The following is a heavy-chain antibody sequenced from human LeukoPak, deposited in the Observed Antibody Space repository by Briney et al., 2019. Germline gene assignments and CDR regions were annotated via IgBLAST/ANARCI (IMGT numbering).Heavy chain of an antibody. CDR1: GGSISSYY. V-gene: IGHV4-59*08. CDR3: ARLLADNWFDP. D-gene: IGHD6-13*01. J-gene: IGHJ5*02. Sequence: SETLSLTRTVSGGSISSYYWSWIRHPPGKGLGWIGYIYYGVSTNYNPSLKSRVTISLDTSKKQISLKVRSVTAADTAIYYCARLLADNWFDPWGQGTLVTVSS. CDR2: IYYGVST.